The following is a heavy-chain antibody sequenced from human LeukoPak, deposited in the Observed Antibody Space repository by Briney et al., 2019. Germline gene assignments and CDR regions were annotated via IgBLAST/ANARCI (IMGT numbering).Heavy chain of an antibody. Sequence: ASVKVSCKASGYTFTSYGISWVRQAPGQGLEWMGWISAYNGNTNYAQKLQGRVTMTTNTSTSTAYMELRSLRSDDTAVYYCARVGYCSSTSCYTRGYYFDYWGQGTLVIVSS. J-gene: IGHJ4*02. D-gene: IGHD2-2*02. CDR2: ISAYNGNT. V-gene: IGHV1-18*01. CDR3: ARVGYCSSTSCYTRGYYFDY. CDR1: GYTFTSYG.